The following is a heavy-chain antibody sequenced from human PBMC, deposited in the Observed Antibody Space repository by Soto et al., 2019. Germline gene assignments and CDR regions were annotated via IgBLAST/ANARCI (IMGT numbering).Heavy chain of an antibody. CDR2: IWYDGSNK. V-gene: IGHV3-33*01. D-gene: IGHD3-10*01. J-gene: IGHJ6*02. CDR3: ARDKVQYYYGSGSYYYDYYGMDV. CDR1: GFTFSSYG. Sequence: GGSLRLSCAASGFTFSSYGMHWVRQAPGKGLEWVAVIWYDGSNKYYADSVKGRFTISRDNSKNTLYLQMNSLRAEDTAVYYCARDKVQYYYGSGSYYYDYYGMDVWGQGTTVTVSS.